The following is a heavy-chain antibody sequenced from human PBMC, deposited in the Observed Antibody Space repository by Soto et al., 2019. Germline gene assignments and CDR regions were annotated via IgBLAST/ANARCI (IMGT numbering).Heavy chain of an antibody. CDR1: GGSMSSGGYF. J-gene: IGHJ4*02. CDR3: ARGPPIPYSN. Sequence: SETLSLTCAVSGGSMSSGGYFWSWIRQPPGKGLEWIGYIYHSGSTYYNPSLKSRVTISVDRSKNQFSLKLNSVTAADTAVYYCARGPPIPYSNWGQGTLVTVSS. V-gene: IGHV4-30-2*01. D-gene: IGHD6-13*01. CDR2: IYHSGST.